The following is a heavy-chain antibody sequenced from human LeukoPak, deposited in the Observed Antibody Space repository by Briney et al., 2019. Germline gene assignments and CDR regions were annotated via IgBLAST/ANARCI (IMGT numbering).Heavy chain of an antibody. J-gene: IGHJ4*02. Sequence: PGGSLRLSCSASGFTFSDYDMNWARHAPGKGLEWVSSISGLSTHIYYGDSVKGRFSISRDNAKNSVYLQMNSLGVEDTAIYYCGRAFPPLRTSSAGDLWGQGILVTVSS. CDR2: ISGLSTHI. D-gene: IGHD3-16*01. CDR1: GFTFSDYD. V-gene: IGHV3-69-1*02. CDR3: GRAFPPLRTSSAGDL.